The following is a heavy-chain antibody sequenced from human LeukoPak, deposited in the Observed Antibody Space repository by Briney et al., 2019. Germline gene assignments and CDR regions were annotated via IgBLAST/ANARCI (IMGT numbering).Heavy chain of an antibody. Sequence: GGSLRLSCTASGFTFSDCDMNWFRQAPGKGLEWVSSISYRTSHIYYADSVKGRSTISRDNAKNSLYLQMDSLRAEDTAVYFCGRAFPPLRTAAAGDYWGQGTLATVSS. CDR1: GFTFSDCD. D-gene: IGHD6-13*01. CDR3: GRAFPPLRTAAAGDY. CDR2: ISYRTSHI. J-gene: IGHJ4*02. V-gene: IGHV3-21*01.